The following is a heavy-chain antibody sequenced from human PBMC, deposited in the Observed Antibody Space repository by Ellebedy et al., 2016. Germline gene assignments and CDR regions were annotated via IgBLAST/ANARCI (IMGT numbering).Heavy chain of an antibody. CDR1: GYSFTSYW. V-gene: IGHV5-51*01. Sequence: GESLKISXKGSGYSFTSYWIGWVRQMPGKGLEWMGIIYPGDSDTRYSPSFQGQVTISADKSISTAYLQWSSLKASDTAMYYCARHALESDFWSGPPYYTDVWGKGTTVTVSS. J-gene: IGHJ6*03. CDR2: IYPGDSDT. CDR3: ARHALESDFWSGPPYYTDV. D-gene: IGHD3-3*01.